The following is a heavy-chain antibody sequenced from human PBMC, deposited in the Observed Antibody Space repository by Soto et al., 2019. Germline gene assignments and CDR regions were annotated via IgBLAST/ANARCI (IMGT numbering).Heavy chain of an antibody. Sequence: GGSLRLSCAASGFTFSTYDFHWVRQATGKALEWVSAIGPTGDTYYSDSVKGRFTISRENAENSFYLQMNSLGAGDTAVYYCARDRCSGGRGYFDYWGQGTLVTVSS. J-gene: IGHJ4*02. CDR3: ARDRCSGGRGYFDY. D-gene: IGHD2-15*01. CDR1: GFTFSTYD. CDR2: IGPTGDT. V-gene: IGHV3-13*01.